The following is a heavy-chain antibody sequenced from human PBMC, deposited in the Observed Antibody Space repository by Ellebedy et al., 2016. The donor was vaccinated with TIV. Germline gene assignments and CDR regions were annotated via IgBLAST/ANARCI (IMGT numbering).Heavy chain of an antibody. V-gene: IGHV3-23*01. J-gene: IGHJ6*02. CDR3: AKDMVFGDAKWEIDV. CDR1: GFTFSSFA. CDR2: TSSTGSRT. D-gene: IGHD1-26*01. Sequence: PGGSLRLSCAASGFTFSSFAMGWVLQAPGKWLEWVSTTSSTGSRTYYEDSVEGRFIISRDNSKKTLYLQMSSLRAEDTAVYYGAKDMVFGDAKWEIDVWGQGTTVTVSS.